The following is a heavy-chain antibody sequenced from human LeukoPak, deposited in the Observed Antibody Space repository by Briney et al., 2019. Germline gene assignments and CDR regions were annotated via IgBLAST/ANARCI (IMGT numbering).Heavy chain of an antibody. CDR3: ARASTRVAARLGDY. Sequence: SETLSLTCAVYGGSFSGYYWSWLRQPPGKGLEWIGEINHSASTNYNPSLTSRVTISVDTSKNQFSLKLSSVTAADTAVYYCARASTRVAARLGDYWGQGTLVTVSS. J-gene: IGHJ4*02. CDR1: GGSFSGYY. D-gene: IGHD6-6*01. CDR2: INHSAST. V-gene: IGHV4-34*01.